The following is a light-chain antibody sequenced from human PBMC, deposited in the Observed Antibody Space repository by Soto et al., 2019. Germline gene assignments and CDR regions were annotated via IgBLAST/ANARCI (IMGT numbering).Light chain of an antibody. CDR1: SSDVGGYTY. CDR3: SSYTSSSTLDV. CDR2: EVN. V-gene: IGLV2-14*01. Sequence: QSVLTQPASVSGSPRQSITISCTGASSDVGGYTYVSWYQQHPGKAPKLIIYEVNNRPSGVSHRFSGSKSGNTASLTISGPQAEDEADFYCSSYTSSSTLDVFGTGTKLTVL. J-gene: IGLJ1*01.